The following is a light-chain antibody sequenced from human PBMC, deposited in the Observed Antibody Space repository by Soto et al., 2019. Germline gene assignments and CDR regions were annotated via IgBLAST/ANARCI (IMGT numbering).Light chain of an antibody. CDR2: AAS. V-gene: IGKV3-20*01. J-gene: IGKJ4*01. CDR1: QTVRNNY. Sequence: VLTQCPGTLSLSPGERATLSCRAIQTVRNNYLAWYQQTPGQASRLLIYAASSRATGIPDRFSGGASGTDFPLTISRLAPEDFAVYYCQQFSSYPLTFGGGTKVDIK. CDR3: QQFSSYPLT.